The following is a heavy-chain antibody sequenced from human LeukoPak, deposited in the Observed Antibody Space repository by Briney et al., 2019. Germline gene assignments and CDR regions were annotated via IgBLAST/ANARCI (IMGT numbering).Heavy chain of an antibody. J-gene: IGHJ4*01. V-gene: IGHV1-8*01. CDR2: MNPNSGNT. D-gene: IGHD1-26*01. Sequence: ASVKVSCKASGYTFTSYDINWARQATGQGLEWMGWMNPNSGNTGYAQKFQGRVTMTRNTSISTAYMELSSLRSEDTAVYYCARNSGSHPTPDYWGXGXXXTVSS. CDR1: GYTFTSYD. CDR3: ARNSGSHPTPDY.